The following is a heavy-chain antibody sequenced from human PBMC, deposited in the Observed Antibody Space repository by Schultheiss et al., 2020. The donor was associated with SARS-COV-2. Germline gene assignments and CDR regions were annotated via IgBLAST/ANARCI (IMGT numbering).Heavy chain of an antibody. Sequence: GESLKISCAASGFTFSSYSMNWVRQAPGKGLEWVSSISSSSSYIYYADSVKGRFTISRDNAKKSLYLQMNSLRAEDTALYFCATSVRDAFDIWGQGTLVTVSS. CDR3: ATSVRDAFDI. CDR1: GFTFSSYS. CDR2: ISSSSSYI. J-gene: IGHJ3*02. V-gene: IGHV3-21*01.